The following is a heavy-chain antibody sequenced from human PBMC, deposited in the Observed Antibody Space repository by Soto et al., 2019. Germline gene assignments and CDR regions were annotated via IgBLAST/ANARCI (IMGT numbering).Heavy chain of an antibody. J-gene: IGHJ6*03. D-gene: IGHD1-26*01. CDR2: IVGSGGNT. CDR1: GFTFSSYA. CDR3: AKGGGLSYYYYMGV. Sequence: EVQLLESGGGLEQPGGSLRLSCAASGFTFSSYAMFWVRQAPEKGLEWVSTIVGSGGNTYYADSVKGRFTISRDNSKGTLYLQMDSLRTDDTAVYYCAKGGGLSYYYYMGVWGKGTTVTVSS. V-gene: IGHV3-23*01.